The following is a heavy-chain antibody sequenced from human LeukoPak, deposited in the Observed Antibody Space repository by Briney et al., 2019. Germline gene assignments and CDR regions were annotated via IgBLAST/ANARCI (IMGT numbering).Heavy chain of an antibody. CDR3: AAYSNYAYSFDP. CDR2: ISSSSRAT. D-gene: IGHD4-4*01. CDR1: GFTFSNYN. Sequence: PGGSLRLSCTASGFTFSNYNMNWVRQAPGKGLEWVSYISSSSRATYYADSVKGRFTISRDNAKNSLYLQMNSLTGEDTAVYYCAAYSNYAYSFDPWGQGTLVTVSS. V-gene: IGHV3-48*01. J-gene: IGHJ5*02.